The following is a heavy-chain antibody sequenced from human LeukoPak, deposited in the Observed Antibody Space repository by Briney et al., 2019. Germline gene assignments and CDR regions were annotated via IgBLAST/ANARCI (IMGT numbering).Heavy chain of an antibody. Sequence: SQTLSLTCTVSGVSISFAPYQWTWIRQSPGKGLEWIGLISKSGATNYNPSHKSRVTISIDTTKNQFSLKLTSVTAADTAVYYCARLLGPLDYVWGSSRSKWGQGTLVTVSS. CDR2: ISKSGAT. J-gene: IGHJ4*02. CDR1: GVSISFAPYQ. CDR3: ARLLGPLDYVWGSSRSK. D-gene: IGHD3-16*02. V-gene: IGHV4-61*02.